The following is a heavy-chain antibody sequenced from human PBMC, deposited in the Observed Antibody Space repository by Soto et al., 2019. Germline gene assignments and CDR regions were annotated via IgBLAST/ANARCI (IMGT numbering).Heavy chain of an antibody. Sequence: GGSLRLSCAASGFTFSSYGMHWVRQAPGKGLEWVAVISYDGSNKYYADSVKGRFTISRDNSKNTLYLQMNSLRAEDTAVYYCARYDILDFWLQGTLVPGSS. CDR1: GFTFSSYG. V-gene: IGHV3-30*03. D-gene: IGHD3-9*01. CDR2: ISYDGSNK. CDR3: ARYDILDF. J-gene: IGHJ4*02.